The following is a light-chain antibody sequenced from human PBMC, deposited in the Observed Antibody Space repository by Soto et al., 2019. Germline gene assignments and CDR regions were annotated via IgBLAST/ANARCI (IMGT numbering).Light chain of an antibody. Sequence: QSALTQPASVSGSPGQSITISCTGNSSDIGGNNYVSWYQQHPGKAPKLMIYDVTTRPSGVSNRFSGSKSGNTASLTISGLQAEDEADYYCSSYTTSSTLFGGGTKLTVL. CDR3: SSYTTSSTL. V-gene: IGLV2-14*03. CDR1: SSDIGGNNY. CDR2: DVT. J-gene: IGLJ2*01.